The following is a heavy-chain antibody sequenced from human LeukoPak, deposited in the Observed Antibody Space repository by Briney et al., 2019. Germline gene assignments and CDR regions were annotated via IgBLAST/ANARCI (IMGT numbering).Heavy chain of an antibody. CDR3: ARDLSIQGYYYGMDV. J-gene: IGHJ6*02. Sequence: GGSLRLSCAASGFTFSSYSMNWVRQAPGKGLEWVSSISSSSSYIYYADPVKGRFTISRDNAKNSLYLQMNSLRAEDTAVYYCARDLSIQGYYYGMDVWGQGTTVTVSS. V-gene: IGHV3-21*01. CDR2: ISSSSSYI. CDR1: GFTFSSYS.